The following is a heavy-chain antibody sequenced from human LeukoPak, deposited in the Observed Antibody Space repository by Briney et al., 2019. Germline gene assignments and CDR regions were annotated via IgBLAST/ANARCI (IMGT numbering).Heavy chain of an antibody. CDR2: AWYDGSYK. Sequence: GGSLRLSCAASGFTCSSYARHWVRQAPGKRLEWVAVAWYDGSYKYYGDSVKGRFTISRDNSKNTLYLQMASLRVEDTAVYYCARQFDGSHPNAFDIWGQGTMVTVSS. CDR1: GFTCSSYA. V-gene: IGHV3-33*08. J-gene: IGHJ3*02. CDR3: ARQFDGSHPNAFDI. D-gene: IGHD1-26*01.